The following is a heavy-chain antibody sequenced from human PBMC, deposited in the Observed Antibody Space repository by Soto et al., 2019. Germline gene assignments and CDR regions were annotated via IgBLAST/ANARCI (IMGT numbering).Heavy chain of an antibody. V-gene: IGHV1-69*13. J-gene: IGHJ6*02. Sequence: SVKVSCKASGGTFSSYAISWVRQAPGQGLEWMGGIIPIFGTANYAQKFQGRVTITADESTSTAYMELSSLRSEDTAVYYCARDWMGVAGTFLQRYYGMDVWGQGTTVTVS. D-gene: IGHD6-19*01. CDR2: IIPIFGTA. CDR1: GGTFSSYA. CDR3: ARDWMGVAGTFLQRYYGMDV.